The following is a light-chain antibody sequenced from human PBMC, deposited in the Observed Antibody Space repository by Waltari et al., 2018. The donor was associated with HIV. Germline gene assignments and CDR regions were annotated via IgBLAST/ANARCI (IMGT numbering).Light chain of an antibody. CDR1: QSISSY. Sequence: DIQMTQSPSSLSASVGDRVTITCRASQSISSYLNWYQQKPGKAPKRLIYAASSLQSGVPSRFSGSGSATDFTLTISSLQPEDFATYYCQQSYSTPPYTFGQGTKLEIK. CDR2: AAS. J-gene: IGKJ2*01. V-gene: IGKV1-39*01. CDR3: QQSYSTPPYT.